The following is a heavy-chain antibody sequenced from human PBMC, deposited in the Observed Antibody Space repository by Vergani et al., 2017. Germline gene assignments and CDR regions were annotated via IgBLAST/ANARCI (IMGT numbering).Heavy chain of an antibody. D-gene: IGHD4-17*01. CDR3: AKGWGYGDYVLDY. V-gene: IGHV3-30-3*01. Sequence: QVQLVESGGGLVKPGGSLRLSCAASGFTFSSYAMHWVRQAPGKGLEWVAVISYDGSNKYYADSVKGRFTISRDNSKNTLYLQMNSLRAEDTAVYYCAKGWGYGDYVLDYWGQGTLVTVSS. CDR2: ISYDGSNK. CDR1: GFTFSSYA. J-gene: IGHJ4*02.